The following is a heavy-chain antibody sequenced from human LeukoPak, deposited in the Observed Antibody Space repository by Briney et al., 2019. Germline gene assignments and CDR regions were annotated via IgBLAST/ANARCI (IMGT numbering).Heavy chain of an antibody. J-gene: IGHJ4*02. D-gene: IGHD3-9*01. V-gene: IGHV3-23*01. CDR2: ISGSGGST. Sequence: GGSLRLSCAASGFTFSSYAMSRVRQAPGKGLEWVSAISGSGGSTYYADSVKGRFTISRDNSKSTLYLQMNSLRAEDTAVYYRAKDVLEFYDIYDYWGQGTLVTVSS. CDR1: GFTFSSYA. CDR3: AKDVLEFYDIYDY.